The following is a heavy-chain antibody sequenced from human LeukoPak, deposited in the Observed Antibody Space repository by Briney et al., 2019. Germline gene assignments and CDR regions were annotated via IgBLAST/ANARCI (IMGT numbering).Heavy chain of an antibody. CDR1: GFTVSSYY. Sequence: PGGSLRLSCAPSGFTVSSYYMTWVRQAPGKGLEWVSVMYSGGSTYYADSVKGRVAISRDNSQNTVFLQMNSVRVEDTAVYYCARSYSNHLFGMDVGGEGTAVTVSS. J-gene: IGHJ6*04. D-gene: IGHD4-11*01. CDR2: MYSGGST. V-gene: IGHV3-66*01. CDR3: ARSYSNHLFGMDV.